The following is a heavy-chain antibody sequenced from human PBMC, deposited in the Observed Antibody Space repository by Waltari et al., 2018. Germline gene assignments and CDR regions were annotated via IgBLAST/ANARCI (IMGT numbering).Heavy chain of an antibody. CDR2: MNPNSGNT. J-gene: IGHJ6*03. CDR3: ARGTGVRGLFVRDYYYMDV. CDR1: GYTFTSYD. V-gene: IGHV1-8*01. D-gene: IGHD3-10*01. Sequence: QVQLVQSGAEVKKPGASVKVSCKASGYTFTSYDINWVRQATGQGLEWMGWMNPNSGNTGYAQKFQGRVTMTRNTSISTAYMELSSLRSEDTAVYYCARGTGVRGLFVRDYYYMDVWGKGTTVTVSS.